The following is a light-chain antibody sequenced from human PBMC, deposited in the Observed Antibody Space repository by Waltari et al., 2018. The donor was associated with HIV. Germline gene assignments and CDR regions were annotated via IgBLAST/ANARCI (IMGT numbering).Light chain of an antibody. CDR2: VAS. CDR1: QSIGSY. V-gene: IGKV1-39*01. J-gene: IGKJ2*01. CDR3: QQTNGIREFT. Sequence: DIQMTQSPSSLSASVGDRLPITCRTSQSIGSYLNWYQQKPGKAPKLLIYVASFLHSGVPSRFSGSGSGTHFTLTISSLQIDDFATYYCQQTNGIREFTFGQGTKLEIK.